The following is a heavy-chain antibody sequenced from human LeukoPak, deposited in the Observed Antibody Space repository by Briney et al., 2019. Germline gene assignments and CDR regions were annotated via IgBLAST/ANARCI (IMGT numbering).Heavy chain of an antibody. D-gene: IGHD6-13*01. V-gene: IGHV3-21*01. CDR1: GFTFSSYA. Sequence: GGSLRLSCAASGFTFSSYAFHWVRQAPGKGLEWVSSISSSSSYIYYADSVKGRFTISRDNAKNSLYLQMNSLRAEDTAVYYCARARSGDHIAAAGTIGYWGQGTLVTVSS. J-gene: IGHJ4*02. CDR3: ARARSGDHIAAAGTIGY. CDR2: ISSSSSYI.